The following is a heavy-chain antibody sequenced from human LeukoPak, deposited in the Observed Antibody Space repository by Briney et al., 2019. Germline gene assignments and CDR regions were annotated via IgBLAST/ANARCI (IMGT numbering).Heavy chain of an antibody. J-gene: IGHJ5*01. D-gene: IGHD3-3*01. V-gene: IGHV3-21*01. CDR1: GFIFSYYS. CDR2: ISRSGNYI. CDR3: ARGPSYDLWSGSYVRSANNWFDS. Sequence: PGGSLRLSCAASGFIFSYYSVNWVRQAPGEGLEWVSSISRSGNYIYYADSVRGRFTISRDNANNSLYMQMNSLTAEDTAVYYCARGPSYDLWSGSYVRSANNWFDSWGQGTLVTVSS.